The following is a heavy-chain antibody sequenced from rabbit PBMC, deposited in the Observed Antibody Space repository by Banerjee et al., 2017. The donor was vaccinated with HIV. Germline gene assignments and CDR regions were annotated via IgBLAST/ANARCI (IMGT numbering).Heavy chain of an antibody. V-gene: IGHV1S40*01. CDR2: MDAGSSGTT. D-gene: IGHD4-1*01. CDR1: GFSFSSSYY. J-gene: IGHJ4*01. CDR3: ARIDPRYYTSDWDYFNL. Sequence: QSLEESGGDLVKPGASLTLTCTASGFSFSSSYYMCWVRQAPGKGLEWIGCMDAGSSGTTNYASWVNGRFTISSDNAQNTVDLQMNSLTAADTATYFCARIDPRYYTSDWDYFNLWGPGTLVTVS.